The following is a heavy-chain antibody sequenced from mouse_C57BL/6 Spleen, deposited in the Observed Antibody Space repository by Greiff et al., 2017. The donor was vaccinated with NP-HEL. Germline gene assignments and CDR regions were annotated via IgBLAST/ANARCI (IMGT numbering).Heavy chain of an antibody. Sequence: EVKLMESGPGLVKPSQSLSLTCSVTGYSITSGYYWNWIRQFPGNKLEWMGYISYDGSNNYNPSLKNRISITRDTSKNQFFLKLNSVTTEDTATYYCAREEEKGYAMDYWGQGTSVTVSS. J-gene: IGHJ4*01. V-gene: IGHV3-6*01. CDR3: AREEEKGYAMDY. CDR2: ISYDGSN. CDR1: GYSITSGYY.